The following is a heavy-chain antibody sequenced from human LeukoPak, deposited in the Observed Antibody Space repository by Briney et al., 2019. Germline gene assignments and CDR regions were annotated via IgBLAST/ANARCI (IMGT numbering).Heavy chain of an antibody. CDR1: GFTYSSYA. CDR2: ISGSGTST. J-gene: IGHJ4*02. V-gene: IGHV3-23*01. Sequence: GGSLRLSCAASGFTYSSYAMSWVRQAPGKGLEWVSGISGSGTSTYYADSVKGRFTISRDNSKNTLYLQMNSLRAEDTALYYCAKGGYCSGGSCYDDYWGQGTLVTVSS. CDR3: AKGGYCSGGSCYDDY. D-gene: IGHD2-15*01.